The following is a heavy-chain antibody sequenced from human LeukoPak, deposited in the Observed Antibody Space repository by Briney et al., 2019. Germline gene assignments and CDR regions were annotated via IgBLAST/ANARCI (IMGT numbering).Heavy chain of an antibody. CDR3: AGMVRGGPSDY. CDR2: INHSGST. Sequence: PSETLSLTCTVSGGSISSSYYYWGWIRQPPGKGLEWIGEINHSGSTNYNPSLKSRVTISVDTSKNQFSLKLSPVTAADTAVYYCAGMVRGGPSDYWGQGTLVTVSS. J-gene: IGHJ4*02. D-gene: IGHD3-10*01. CDR1: GGSISSSYYY. V-gene: IGHV4-39*07.